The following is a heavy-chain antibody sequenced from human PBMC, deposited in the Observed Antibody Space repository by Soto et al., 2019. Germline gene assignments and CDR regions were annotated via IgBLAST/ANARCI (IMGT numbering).Heavy chain of an antibody. CDR2: IYKGRST. CDR3: ARGLNTAMDPYHFDS. D-gene: IGHD2-2*01. J-gene: IGHJ4*01. CDR1: GDSMSGYTY. Sequence: PSETLSLTCTVSGDSMSGYTYCTYVRQPPGKGLGWIGEIYKGRSTNYNPSLKSRVTISAEKTNKQFSLRISSETAADTAVYLCARGLNTAMDPYHFDSWGQGTLVTVSS. V-gene: IGHV4-4*02.